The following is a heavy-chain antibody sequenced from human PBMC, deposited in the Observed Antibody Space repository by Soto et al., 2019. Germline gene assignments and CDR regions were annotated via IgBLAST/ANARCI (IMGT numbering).Heavy chain of an antibody. CDR3: ARGRRALAAQVVCWYFDL. CDR1: GFTFSSYS. D-gene: IGHD2-15*01. J-gene: IGHJ2*01. CDR2: ISSSSSTI. V-gene: IGHV3-48*01. Sequence: EVQLVESGGGLVQPGGSLRLSCAASGFTFSSYSMNWVRQAPGKGLEWVSYISSSSSTIYYADSVKGRFTISRDNAKKSLYLQMNSLRAEDTAVYYCARGRRALAAQVVCWYFDLWGRGTLVTVSS.